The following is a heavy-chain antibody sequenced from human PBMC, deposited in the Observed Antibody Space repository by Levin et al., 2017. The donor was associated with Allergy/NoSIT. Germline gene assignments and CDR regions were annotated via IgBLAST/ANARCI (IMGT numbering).Heavy chain of an antibody. J-gene: IGHJ4*02. D-gene: IGHD3-3*01. Sequence: SCAASGFTFSSYEMNWVRRAPGKGLEWVSYISSTGSTIYSADSVKGRFTISRDNAKNSLYLHMNSLRAEDTAVYYCARKLGNFWSGYNYFDYWGQRTLVTVSS. CDR2: ISSTGSTI. CDR3: ARKLGNFWSGYNYFDY. V-gene: IGHV3-48*03. CDR1: GFTFSSYE.